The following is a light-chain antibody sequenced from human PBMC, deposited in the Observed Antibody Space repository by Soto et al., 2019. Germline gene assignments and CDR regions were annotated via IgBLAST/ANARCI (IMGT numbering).Light chain of an antibody. CDR2: EVT. Sequence: QSALTQPVSVSGSPGQSITISCTGTSSDVGRYNLVSWYQQHAGKAPKLMIYEVTKRPSGVSNRFSGSKSGNTASLTISGLQAEDEADYYCCSYAGSSALEFGGGTQLTVL. V-gene: IGLV2-23*02. CDR3: CSYAGSSALE. J-gene: IGLJ2*01. CDR1: SSDVGRYNL.